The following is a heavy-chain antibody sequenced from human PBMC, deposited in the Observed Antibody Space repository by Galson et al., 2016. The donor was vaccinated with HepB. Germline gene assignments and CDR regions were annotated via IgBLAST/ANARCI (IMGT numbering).Heavy chain of an antibody. CDR3: ARGNYGDPFDY. J-gene: IGHJ4*02. CDR1: GFTVSSNY. Sequence: SLRLSCAASGFTVSSNYTSWVRQAPGKGLEWVSVIYSGGSTYYADSVKGRFTISRDNSKNTLYLQMNSLRAEDTAVYYCARGNYGDPFDYWGQGTLVTVSS. D-gene: IGHD4-17*01. V-gene: IGHV3-53*01. CDR2: IYSGGST.